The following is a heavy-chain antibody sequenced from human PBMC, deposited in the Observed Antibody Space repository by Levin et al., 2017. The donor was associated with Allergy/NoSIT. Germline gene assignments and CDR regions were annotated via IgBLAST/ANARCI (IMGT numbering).Heavy chain of an antibody. CDR3: ARIPYLGHSYGYYYGMDV. V-gene: IGHV2-70*17. Sequence: GSGPTLVKPTQTLTLTCTVSGFSLSTSGMCVSWVRQPPGKALEWLARIDWDDDKFYSTSLQTRLTISKDTSKNQVVLTMSNMDPVDTATYYCARIPYLGHSYGYYYGMDVWGPGTAVDVSS. D-gene: IGHD5-18*01. J-gene: IGHJ6*02. CDR1: GFSLSTSGMC. CDR2: IDWDDDK.